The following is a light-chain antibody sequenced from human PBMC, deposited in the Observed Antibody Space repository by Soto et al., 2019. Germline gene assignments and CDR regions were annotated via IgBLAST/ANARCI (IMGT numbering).Light chain of an antibody. CDR2: DAS. CDR1: QDISNY. CDR3: QQYDNLPPYS. Sequence: DIQMTQSPSSLSASVGDRVTITCQASQDISNYLNLYQQKPGKDPKLLIYDASNLSTGVPSRFSGSGSGTDFTFTISSLQPEDIATYYCQQYDNLPPYSFGQGTKLEIK. J-gene: IGKJ2*01. V-gene: IGKV1-33*01.